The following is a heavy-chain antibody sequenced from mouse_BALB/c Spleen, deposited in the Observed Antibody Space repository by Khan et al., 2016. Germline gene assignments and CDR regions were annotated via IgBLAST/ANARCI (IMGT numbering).Heavy chain of an antibody. Sequence: QVQLQQSGAELVRPGTSVKVSCKASGYAFTNYLIEWVKQRPGQGLEWIGVINPGSGGTKDNEKCKGKATLTADKYSSTAYMQLSSLTSDDSAVYFCARYDGNFYAMDYWGQGTSVTVSS. CDR3: ARYDGNFYAMDY. CDR1: GYAFTNYL. CDR2: INPGSGGT. J-gene: IGHJ4*01. D-gene: IGHD2-3*01. V-gene: IGHV1-54*01.